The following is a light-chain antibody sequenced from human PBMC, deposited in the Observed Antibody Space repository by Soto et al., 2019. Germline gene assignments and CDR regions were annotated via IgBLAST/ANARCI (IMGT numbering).Light chain of an antibody. CDR3: QKYNGAPWT. Sequence: DIQMTQSPSSLSASVGDRVTITCRASQDISNSLAWYQQKPGKVPKLLIYTASTLQSGVPSRFSGGGSGTDFTLTISSLQPEDVATYYCQKYNGAPWTFGQGTKVEI. J-gene: IGKJ1*01. V-gene: IGKV1-27*01. CDR1: QDISNS. CDR2: TAS.